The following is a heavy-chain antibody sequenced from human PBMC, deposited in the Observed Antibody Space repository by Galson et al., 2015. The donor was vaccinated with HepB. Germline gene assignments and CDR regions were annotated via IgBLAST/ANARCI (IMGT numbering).Heavy chain of an antibody. D-gene: IGHD2-15*01. CDR3: ASYCSGGSCPMYYFDY. CDR1: GGTFSSYT. V-gene: IGHV1-69*02. Sequence: SVKVSCKASGGTFSSYTTSWVRQAPGQGLEWMGRIIPILGIANYAQKFQGRVTITADKSTSTAYMELSSLRSEDTAVYYCASYCSGGSCPMYYFDYWGQGTLVTVSS. CDR2: IIPILGIA. J-gene: IGHJ4*02.